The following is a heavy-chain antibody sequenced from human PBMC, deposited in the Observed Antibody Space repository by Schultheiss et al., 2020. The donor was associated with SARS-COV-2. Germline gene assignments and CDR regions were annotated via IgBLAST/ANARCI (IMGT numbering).Heavy chain of an antibody. CDR2: ISYDGSNK. V-gene: IGHV3-30*03. J-gene: IGHJ6*02. CDR3: ARDQFEWLVQAWYYYGMDV. Sequence: GESLKISCAASGFTFSSYGMHWVRQAPGKGLEWVAVISYDGSNKYYADSVKGRFTISRDNSKNTLYLQMNSLKTEDTAVYYCARDQFEWLVQAWYYYGMDVWGQGTTVTVSS. CDR1: GFTFSSYG. D-gene: IGHD6-19*01.